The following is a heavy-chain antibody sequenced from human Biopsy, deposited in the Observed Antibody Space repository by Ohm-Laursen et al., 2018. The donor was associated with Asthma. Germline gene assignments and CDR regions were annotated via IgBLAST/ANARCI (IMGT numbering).Heavy chain of an antibody. CDR3: ARTTYGDDGFDP. CDR1: GGSINIGDYY. J-gene: IGHJ5*02. Sequence: SDTLSLTCTVSGGSINIGDYYWRWIRQHPVKGLEWIGYIYYSGSAYYNPSLKSRVSISLDTSKYQFSLSLTSVTAADTAVYYSARTTYGDDGFDPWGQGTLVTVSS. V-gene: IGHV4-31*03. D-gene: IGHD4-17*01. CDR2: IYYSGSA.